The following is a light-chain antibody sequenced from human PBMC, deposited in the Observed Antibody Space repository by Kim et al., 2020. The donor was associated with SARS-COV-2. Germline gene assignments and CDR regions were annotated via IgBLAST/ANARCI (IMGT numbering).Light chain of an antibody. V-gene: IGKV1-27*01. Sequence: IQMTQSPSSLSATVGDRVTIACRASQYISEYVAWYQQKPGKAPKLLIYGASILMSGLPARFRGSGSETDFTLTINNQQPEDVATYYCQNCQSAPRTFGKGTKVDIK. CDR3: QNCQSAPRT. CDR1: QYISEY. J-gene: IGKJ1*01. CDR2: GAS.